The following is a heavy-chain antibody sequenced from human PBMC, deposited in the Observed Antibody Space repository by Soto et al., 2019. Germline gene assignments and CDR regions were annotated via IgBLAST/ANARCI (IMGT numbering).Heavy chain of an antibody. Sequence: SGFTFSSYSMNWVRQAPGKGLEWVSYISSNSTIYYADSVKGRFTISRDNAKNSLYLQMNSLRAEDTAVYYCARAHGYYYYYMDVWGKGTTVTVSS. CDR1: GFTFSSYS. J-gene: IGHJ6*03. CDR2: ISSNSTI. V-gene: IGHV3-48*01. CDR3: ARAHGYYYYYMDV.